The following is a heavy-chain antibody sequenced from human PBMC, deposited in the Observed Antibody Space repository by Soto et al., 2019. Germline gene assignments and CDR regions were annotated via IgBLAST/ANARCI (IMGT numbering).Heavy chain of an antibody. CDR3: ARAYITIFGVVISPNSGYYYGMDV. D-gene: IGHD3-3*01. J-gene: IGHJ6*02. CDR2: ISAYNGNT. Sequence: ASVKVSCKASGCTFTSYGISWVRQAPGQGLEWMGWISAYNGNTNYAQKLQGRVTMTTDTSTSTAYMELRSLRSDDTAVYYCARAYITIFGVVISPNSGYYYGMDVWGQGTTVTVSS. V-gene: IGHV1-18*04. CDR1: GCTFTSYG.